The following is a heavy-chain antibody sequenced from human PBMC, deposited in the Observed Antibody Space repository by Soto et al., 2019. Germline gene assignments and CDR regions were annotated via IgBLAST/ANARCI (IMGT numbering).Heavy chain of an antibody. V-gene: IGHV4-30-2*01. CDR3: AKSQGDYWYFDL. CDR1: GGSIGSGGYS. J-gene: IGHJ2*01. Sequence: QLQLQESGSGLVKPSQTLSLTCAVSGGSIGSGGYSWTWIRQPPGKGLEWIGYIYRGGSTYYNPSLRSRVTSSIDKSKEQFSLKLSSVTAADTAVYYCAKSQGDYWYFDLWGRGTLVTVSS. CDR2: IYRGGST. D-gene: IGHD2-21*01.